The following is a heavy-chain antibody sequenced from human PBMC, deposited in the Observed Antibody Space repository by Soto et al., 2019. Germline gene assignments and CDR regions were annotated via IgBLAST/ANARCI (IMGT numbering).Heavy chain of an antibody. CDR2: ISGSGGST. CDR1: GFTFSSYA. J-gene: IGHJ4*02. CDR3: APKGGLMVYGN. Sequence: GGSLRLSCAASGFTFSSYAMSWVRQAPGKGLEWVSAISGSGGSTYYADSVKGRFTISRDNSKNTLYLQMNSLRAEDTAVYYCAPKGGLMVYGNWGQGTLVTVSS. D-gene: IGHD2-8*01. V-gene: IGHV3-23*01.